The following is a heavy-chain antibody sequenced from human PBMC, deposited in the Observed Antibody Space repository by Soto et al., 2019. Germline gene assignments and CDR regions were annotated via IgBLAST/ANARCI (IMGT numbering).Heavy chain of an antibody. CDR2: ISGSGANT. J-gene: IGHJ4*02. CDR3: AKCPGRGWYPAY. Sequence: GGSLRLSCAASGFSFSSYAMTWVRQAPGKGLEWVSAISGSGANTYYADSVKGRFTISRDNSKNTLFLQLNSLRAEDTAVYYCAKCPGRGWYPAYWGQGTLVTVSS. D-gene: IGHD6-19*01. CDR1: GFSFSSYA. V-gene: IGHV3-23*01.